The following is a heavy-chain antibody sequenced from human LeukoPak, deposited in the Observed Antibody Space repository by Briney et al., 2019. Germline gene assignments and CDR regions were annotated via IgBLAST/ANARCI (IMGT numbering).Heavy chain of an antibody. V-gene: IGHV3-7*01. D-gene: IGHD3-3*01. CDR1: GFTFSSYW. J-gene: IGHJ6*03. CDR3: AREGHVVLRFLEWLPGHYYYYMDV. CDR2: IKQDGSEK. Sequence: EPGGSLRLSCAASGFTFSSYWMSWVRQAPGKGLEWVANIKQDGSEKYYVDSVKGRFTISRDNAKNSLYLQMNSLRAEDTAVYYCAREGHVVLRFLEWLPGHYYYYMDVWGKGTTVTVSS.